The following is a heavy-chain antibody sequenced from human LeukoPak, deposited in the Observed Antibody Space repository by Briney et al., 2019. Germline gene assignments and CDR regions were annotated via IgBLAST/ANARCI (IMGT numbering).Heavy chain of an antibody. Sequence: GGSLRLSCAASGFTFSSYWMHWVRQAPGKGLVWVSRIKSDGSSTSYADSVKGRFTISRDNAKNTLYLQMNSLRAEDTAVYYCVGHSDYWGQGTLVTVSS. V-gene: IGHV3-74*01. J-gene: IGHJ4*02. CDR2: IKSDGSST. CDR1: GFTFSSYW. D-gene: IGHD3-16*01. CDR3: VGHSDY.